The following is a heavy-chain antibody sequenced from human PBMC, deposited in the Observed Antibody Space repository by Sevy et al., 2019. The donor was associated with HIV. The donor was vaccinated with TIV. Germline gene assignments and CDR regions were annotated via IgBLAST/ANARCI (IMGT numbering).Heavy chain of an antibody. D-gene: IGHD3-22*01. CDR2: SYYSGRN. CDR1: GGSISSSSYY. CDR3: ARDDSSVGAFDI. J-gene: IGHJ3*02. V-gene: IGHV4-39*02. Sequence: SETLSLTCTVSGGSISSSSYYWGWIRQRPGKGMEWIESSYYSGRNYYNPSLKSRITISVDTSKNQFSLTLSSVTAADTAVYYCARDDSSVGAFDIWGQGTMVTVSS.